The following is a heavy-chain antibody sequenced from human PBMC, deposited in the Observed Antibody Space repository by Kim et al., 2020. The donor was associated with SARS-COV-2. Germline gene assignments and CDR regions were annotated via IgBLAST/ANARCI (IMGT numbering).Heavy chain of an antibody. D-gene: IGHD6-19*01. CDR3: ARGVAGNAFDI. V-gene: IGHV4-31*02. CDR2: T. J-gene: IGHJ3*02. Sequence: TYHHPSLKSRVTISVDTAKNQFSLKLSSVTAADTAVYYCARGVAGNAFDIWGQGTMVTVSS.